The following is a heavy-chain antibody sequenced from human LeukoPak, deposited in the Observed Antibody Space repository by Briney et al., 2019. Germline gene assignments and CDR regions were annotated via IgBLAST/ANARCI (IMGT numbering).Heavy chain of an antibody. CDR3: ARELSMEDPFTPKNHDSSFGDAFDL. CDR2: INPSGGST. J-gene: IGHJ3*01. V-gene: IGHV1-46*01. D-gene: IGHD3-22*01. CDR1: GYIFTTYF. Sequence: ASVKVSCKASGYIFTTYFIHWVRQAPGQGLEWMGIINPSGGSTSYAQKFQGRVTMTRDMSTSTVYMALFSLRSKDTAVYYCARELSMEDPFTPKNHDSSFGDAFDLWGQGTMVTVSS.